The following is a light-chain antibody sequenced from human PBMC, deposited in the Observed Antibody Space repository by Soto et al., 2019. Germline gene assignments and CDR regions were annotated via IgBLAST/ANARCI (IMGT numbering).Light chain of an antibody. Sequence: DIHLTQSPSFLSASVGDRVTITCRASPDISSHLAWYQQKPGKAPKLLIYAASTLQSGVPSGFGGSGSGTEFTLTITSLQPEDFATYYCQQVKTYPLTFGGGTKVEIK. CDR3: QQVKTYPLT. V-gene: IGKV1-9*01. J-gene: IGKJ4*01. CDR1: PDISSH. CDR2: AAS.